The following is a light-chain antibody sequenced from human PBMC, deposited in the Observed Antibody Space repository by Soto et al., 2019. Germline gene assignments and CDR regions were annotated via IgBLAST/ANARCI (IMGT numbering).Light chain of an antibody. CDR3: SSYTSSTTRI. V-gene: IGLV2-14*01. Sequence: QSALTQPASVSASPGQSITISCTGTSSDVGGYNYVSWYQQHPGKAPKLMIYEVDNRPSGVSNRFSGSKSGNTASLTISGLQAEDEADYYCSSYTSSTTRIFGGGTKRTVL. CDR2: EVD. CDR1: SSDVGGYNY. J-gene: IGLJ2*01.